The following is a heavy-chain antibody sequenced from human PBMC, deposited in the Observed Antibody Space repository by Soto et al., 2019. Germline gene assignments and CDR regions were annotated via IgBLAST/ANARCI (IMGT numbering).Heavy chain of an antibody. CDR1: VASISSYY. V-gene: IGHV4-59*01. J-gene: IGHJ3*02. D-gene: IGHD6-19*01. Sequence: QVQLQESGPGLVKPSETLSLTCTVSVASISSYYWSWIRQPPGKGLEWMGYTYYSGSTNYNPSLKSRVTISVDTSKNQFSLKLSSVTAADTAVYYCARAYSSGWYVDAFDIWGQGTMVTVSS. CDR2: TYYSGST. CDR3: ARAYSSGWYVDAFDI.